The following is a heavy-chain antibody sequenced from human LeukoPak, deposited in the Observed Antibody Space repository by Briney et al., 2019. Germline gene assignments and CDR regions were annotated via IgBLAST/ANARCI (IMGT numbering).Heavy chain of an antibody. Sequence: PSETLSLTCTVSGGSLSTTNYHWGWIRQPPGKGLEWIGSIYGSTYYNPSLKSQVPISVDTSKNQFSLKLNGLTAADTAVYYCARTRMDFDSWGQGILVTVSS. CDR3: ARTRMDFDS. CDR2: IYGST. D-gene: IGHD1-14*01. CDR1: GGSLSTTNYH. J-gene: IGHJ4*02. V-gene: IGHV4-39*01.